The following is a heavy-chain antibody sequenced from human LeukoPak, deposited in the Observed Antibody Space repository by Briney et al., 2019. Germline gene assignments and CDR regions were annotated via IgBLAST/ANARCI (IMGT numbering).Heavy chain of an antibody. J-gene: IGHJ5*02. CDR2: INPNSGGT. V-gene: IGHV1-2*02. D-gene: IGHD3-3*01. CDR3: ARGQGYYDFWSGYSTAVDP. CDR1: RYTFTGYY. Sequence: GASVKVSCKASRYTFTGYYMHWVRQAPGQGLEWMGWINPNSGGTNYAQKFQGRVTMTRDTSISTAYMELSRLRSDDTAVYYCARGQGYYDFWSGYSTAVDPWGQGTLVTVSS.